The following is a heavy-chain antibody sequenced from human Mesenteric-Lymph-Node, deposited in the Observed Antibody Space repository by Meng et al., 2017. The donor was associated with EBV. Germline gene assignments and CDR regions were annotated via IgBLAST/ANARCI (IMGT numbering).Heavy chain of an antibody. Sequence: QVQLQQVGAGLLNPSSTLSTTSVFYGGSFGGYYWSWIRQPPRKGLELIGEINHSGTTNYNPSLKSRVTISVDTSKNQFPLKLSSVTAADTAVYYCARYSASSGYYNDWGQGTLVTVSS. D-gene: IGHD3-22*01. J-gene: IGHJ4*02. CDR2: INHSGTT. V-gene: IGHV4-34*01. CDR1: GGSFGGYY. CDR3: ARYSASSGYYND.